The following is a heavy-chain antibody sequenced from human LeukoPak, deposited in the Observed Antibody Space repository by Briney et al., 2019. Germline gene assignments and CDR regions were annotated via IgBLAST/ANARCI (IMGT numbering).Heavy chain of an antibody. D-gene: IGHD3-3*01. CDR3: ARDRITIFGVGYQYFDY. CDR1: GGTFSSYA. J-gene: IGHJ4*02. CDR2: IIPIFGTA. V-gene: IGHV1-69*01. Sequence: SVKGSCKASGGTFSSYAISWVRQAPGQGLELMGGIIPIFGTANYAQKFQGRVTITADESTSTAYMELSSLRSEDTAVYYCARDRITIFGVGYQYFDYWGQGTLVTVSS.